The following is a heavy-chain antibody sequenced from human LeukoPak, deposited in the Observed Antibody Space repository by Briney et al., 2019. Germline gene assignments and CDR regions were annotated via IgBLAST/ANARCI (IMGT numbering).Heavy chain of an antibody. CDR3: ARAVQVTTGGLFDY. CDR1: GGTFSNYA. Sequence: SVKVSCKASGGTFSNYAISWVRQAPGQGLEWMGGIIPIFDTPNFAQKFQGRVTITADKSTSTAYMELGRLRSEDTAVYYCARAVQVTTGGLFDYWGQGTLVTVSS. CDR2: IIPIFDTP. D-gene: IGHD4-17*01. V-gene: IGHV1-69*06. J-gene: IGHJ4*02.